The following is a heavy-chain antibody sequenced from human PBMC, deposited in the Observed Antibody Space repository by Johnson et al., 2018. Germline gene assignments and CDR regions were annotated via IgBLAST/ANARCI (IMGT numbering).Heavy chain of an antibody. J-gene: IGHJ3*02. D-gene: IGHD2-15*01. Sequence: QVQLVQSGGGVVQPGRSLRLSCAASGFTFSSYGMHLVRQAPGKGLEWVAVMWYDGSNKYYADSVKGRFTISRDNSKNTLYLQMNSLRAEDTAVYYCARDWVVVAATDAFDIWGQGTMVTVSS. CDR3: ARDWVVVAATDAFDI. CDR2: MWYDGSNK. CDR1: GFTFSSYG. V-gene: IGHV3-33*01.